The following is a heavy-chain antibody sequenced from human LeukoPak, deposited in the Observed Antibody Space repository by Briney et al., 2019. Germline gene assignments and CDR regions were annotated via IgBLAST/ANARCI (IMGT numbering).Heavy chain of an antibody. D-gene: IGHD6-19*01. V-gene: IGHV1-2*02. CDR3: AAAYSSGWYSSYY. J-gene: IGHJ4*02. CDR1: GYTFTGYY. Sequence: ASVKVSCKASGYTFTGYYMHWVRQAPGQGLEWMGWINPNSGGTNYAQKFQGRVTMTRDTSISTAYMELSRLRSDDTAVYYCAAAYSSGWYSSYYWGQGTLVTVSS. CDR2: INPNSGGT.